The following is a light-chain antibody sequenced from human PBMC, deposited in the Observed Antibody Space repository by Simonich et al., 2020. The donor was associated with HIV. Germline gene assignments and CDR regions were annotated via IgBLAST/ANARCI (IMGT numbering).Light chain of an antibody. CDR2: DTA. Sequence: QAVVTQEPSLTVSPGGTVTLTCGSRTGAVTSGHYPYWFQQKPGQAPRTLIYDTANKHTWTPARFSGSLLGGKAALTLSGAQPEDDADYYCLLSYSGVVVFGGGTKLTVL. J-gene: IGLJ2*01. CDR1: TGAVTSGHY. CDR3: LLSYSGVVV. V-gene: IGLV7-46*01.